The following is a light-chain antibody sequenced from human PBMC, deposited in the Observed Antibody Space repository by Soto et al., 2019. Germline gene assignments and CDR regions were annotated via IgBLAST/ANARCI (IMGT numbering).Light chain of an antibody. J-gene: IGKJ2*01. CDR2: DAS. CDR3: QQYGSSPWT. CDR1: QSVSNSY. V-gene: IGKV3D-20*01. Sequence: EIVLTQSPATLSLSPGERATLSCGASQSVSNSYLAWYQQKPGLAPRLLISDASSTATGIPDRFRGSGSGTDFTLTIPRLEPEDFAVYYCQQYGSSPWTFGQGTKLEIK.